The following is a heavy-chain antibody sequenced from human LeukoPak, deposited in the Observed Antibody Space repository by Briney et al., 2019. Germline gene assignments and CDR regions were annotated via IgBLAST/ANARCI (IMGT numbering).Heavy chain of an antibody. CDR3: ARETYYYDSSGLDY. V-gene: IGHV4-59*06. D-gene: IGHD3-22*01. Sequence: PSETLSLTCTVSGGSISSYYWSWIRQHPGKGLEWIGYIYYSGSTYYNPSLKSRVTISVDTSKNQFSLKLSSVTVADTAVYYCARETYYYDSSGLDYWGQGTLVTVSS. J-gene: IGHJ4*02. CDR2: IYYSGST. CDR1: GGSISSYY.